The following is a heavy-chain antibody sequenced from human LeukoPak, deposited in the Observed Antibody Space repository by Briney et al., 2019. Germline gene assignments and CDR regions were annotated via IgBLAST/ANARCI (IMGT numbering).Heavy chain of an antibody. Sequence: PGGSLRLSCAASGFTSSSYAMSWVRQAPGKGLEWVSVFSASGGSTYYADSVKGRFTISRDNSKNTLYLQMNSLRAEDTAVYYCAKVGYTSGWSHFDYWGQGTLVTVSS. CDR1: GFTSSSYA. CDR3: AKVGYTSGWSHFDY. CDR2: FSASGGST. D-gene: IGHD6-19*01. V-gene: IGHV3-23*01. J-gene: IGHJ4*02.